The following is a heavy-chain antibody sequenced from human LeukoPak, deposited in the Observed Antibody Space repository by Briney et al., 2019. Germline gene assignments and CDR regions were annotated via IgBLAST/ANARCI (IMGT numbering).Heavy chain of an antibody. J-gene: IGHJ4*02. V-gene: IGHV3-23*01. Sequence: GGSLRLSCAASGFTFNSYGMNWVRQAPGKGLEWVSGISSSGGGTYYADSVKGRFTISRDNSKNTLYLQMNTLRAEDTAVYYCAKEKETGYCSTTSCYGGHWGQGTLVTVSS. CDR2: ISSSGGGT. D-gene: IGHD2-2*01. CDR3: AKEKETGYCSTTSCYGGH. CDR1: GFTFNSYG.